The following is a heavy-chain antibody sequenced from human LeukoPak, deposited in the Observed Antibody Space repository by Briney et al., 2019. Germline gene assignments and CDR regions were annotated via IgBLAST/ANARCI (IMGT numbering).Heavy chain of an antibody. V-gene: IGHV4-31*03. D-gene: IGHD1-26*01. J-gene: IGHJ5*02. CDR1: GASITSGAFY. CDR2: INYRGST. Sequence: PSQTLSLTCTVSGASITSGAFYWSWIRQPPGKGLEFIGYINYRGSTYYNPSLDSRLSISVDTSKNQFSLTLASVTAADMPIYYCARDLQDSGSYPTWFDPWGQGILVYVSS. CDR3: ARDLQDSGSYPTWFDP.